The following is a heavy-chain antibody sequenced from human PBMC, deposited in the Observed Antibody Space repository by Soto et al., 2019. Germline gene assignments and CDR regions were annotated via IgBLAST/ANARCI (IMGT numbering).Heavy chain of an antibody. Sequence: ASVKVSCKASGYTFTSYGISWVRQAPGQGLEWMGWISAYNGNTNYAQKLQGRVTMTTDTSTSTAYMELRSLRSDDTAVYYCARSPGSGSYFAGLSWFDPWGQGTLVTVSS. CDR1: GYTFTSYG. CDR2: ISAYNGNT. V-gene: IGHV1-18*01. D-gene: IGHD1-26*01. CDR3: ARSPGSGSYFAGLSWFDP. J-gene: IGHJ5*02.